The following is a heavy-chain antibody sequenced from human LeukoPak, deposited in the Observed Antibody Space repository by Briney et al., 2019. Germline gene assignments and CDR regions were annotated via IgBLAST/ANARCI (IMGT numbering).Heavy chain of an antibody. V-gene: IGHV4-59*01. CDR3: ARGIIGTFWFDP. D-gene: IGHD1-7*01. CDR2: IYYSGST. CDR1: GGSITSSY. Sequence: SETLSLTCTVSGGSITSSYWSWIRQPPGKGLEWIGCIYYSGSTNYNPSLKSRVTMSVDTSKNQFSLKLTSVTAADTAVYYCARGIIGTFWFDPWGQGTLVTVSS. J-gene: IGHJ5*02.